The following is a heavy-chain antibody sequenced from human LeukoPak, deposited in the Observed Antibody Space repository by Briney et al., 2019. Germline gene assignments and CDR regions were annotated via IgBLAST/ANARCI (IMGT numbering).Heavy chain of an antibody. CDR2: ITGSGDST. D-gene: IGHD2-15*01. CDR3: AKLNCSGSSCYSIDH. V-gene: IGHV3-23*01. Sequence: GGSLRLSCAASGFTFSNYAMSWVRQAPGKGLEWVSTITGSGDSTYYADSVKGRFTLSRDISKNTLYLQMNSLRAEDTAVYYCAKLNCSGSSCYSIDHWGQGTLVTVSS. J-gene: IGHJ4*02. CDR1: GFTFSNYA.